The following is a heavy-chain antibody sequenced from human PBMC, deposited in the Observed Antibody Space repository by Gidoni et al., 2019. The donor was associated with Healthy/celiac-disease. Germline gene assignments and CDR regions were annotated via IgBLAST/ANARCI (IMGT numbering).Heavy chain of an antibody. CDR2: INHSGST. J-gene: IGHJ4*02. D-gene: IGHD5-18*01. CDR3: ARGRRGYSYVGVGLGYFDY. V-gene: IGHV4-34*01. Sequence: GLEWIGEINHSGSTNYNPSLKSRVTISVDTSKNQFSLKLSSVTAADTAVYYCARGRRGYSYVGVGLGYFDYWGQGTLVTVSS.